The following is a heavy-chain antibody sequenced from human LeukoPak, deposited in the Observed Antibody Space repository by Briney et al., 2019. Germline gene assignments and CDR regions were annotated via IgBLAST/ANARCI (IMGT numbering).Heavy chain of an antibody. D-gene: IGHD3-22*01. J-gene: IGHJ4*02. CDR1: GYSISSSNW. CDR2: IYYSGSI. Sequence: SDTLSLTCAVSGYSISSSNWWGWIRPPPGKGLEWTGYIYYSGSIYYNPPLKSRVTMSVDTSKNQFSLKLSSVTAVDTAVYYCARGSSGYYLDWGQGTLVTVSS. V-gene: IGHV4-28*05. CDR3: ARGSSGYYLD.